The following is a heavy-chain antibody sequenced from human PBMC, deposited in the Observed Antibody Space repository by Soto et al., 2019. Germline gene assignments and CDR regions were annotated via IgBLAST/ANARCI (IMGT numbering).Heavy chain of an antibody. CDR3: AREAVYYDSSGYIPNWFDP. D-gene: IGHD3-22*01. CDR2: INPNSGGT. CDR1: GYTFTSYY. J-gene: IGHJ5*02. V-gene: IGHV1-2*04. Sequence: ASVKVSCKASGYTFTSYYMHWVRQAPGQGLEWMGWINPNSGGTNYAQKFQGWVTMTRDTSISTAYMELSRLRSDDTAVYYCAREAVYYDSSGYIPNWFDPWGQGTLVTVSS.